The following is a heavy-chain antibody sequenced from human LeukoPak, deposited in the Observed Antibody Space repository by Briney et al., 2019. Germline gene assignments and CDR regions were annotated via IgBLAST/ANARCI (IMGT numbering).Heavy chain of an antibody. D-gene: IGHD5-18*01. CDR2: IYYSGST. V-gene: IGHV4-39*07. CDR3: ARLPDTAMDYYFDY. Sequence: SSETLSLTCTVSGGSIGSSSYYWGWIRQPPGKGLEWIGSIYYSGSTNYNPSLKSRVTISVDTSKNQFSLKLSSVTAADTAVYYCARLPDTAMDYYFDYWGQGTLVTVSS. J-gene: IGHJ4*02. CDR1: GGSIGSSSYY.